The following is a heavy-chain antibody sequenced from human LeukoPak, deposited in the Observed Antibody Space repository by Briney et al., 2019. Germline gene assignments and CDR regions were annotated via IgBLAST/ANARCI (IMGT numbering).Heavy chain of an antibody. J-gene: IGHJ5*02. D-gene: IGHD1-26*01. V-gene: IGHV4-61*01. Sequence: SETLSLTCTVSGGSISSSSYYWSWIRQPPGKGLEWIGYIYYSGSTNYDPSLKSRVTISVDTSKNQFSLKLSSVTAADTAVYYCARGGNYWPQWWFDPWGRGTLVSVSS. CDR1: GGSISSSSYY. CDR3: ARGGNYWPQWWFDP. CDR2: IYYSGST.